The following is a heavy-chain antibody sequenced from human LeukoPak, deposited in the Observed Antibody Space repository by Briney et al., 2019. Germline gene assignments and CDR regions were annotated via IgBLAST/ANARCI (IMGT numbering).Heavy chain of an antibody. V-gene: IGHV4-59*01. Sequence: PSETLSLTCTVSGGSISSYYWSWIRQPPGKGLEWIGYIYYSGSTNYNPSLKSRVTISVDTSKNQFSLKLSSVTAADTAVYYCARARGHYFDYWGQGTLVTVSS. CDR3: ARARGHYFDY. CDR1: GGSISSYY. CDR2: IYYSGST. D-gene: IGHD3-16*01. J-gene: IGHJ4*02.